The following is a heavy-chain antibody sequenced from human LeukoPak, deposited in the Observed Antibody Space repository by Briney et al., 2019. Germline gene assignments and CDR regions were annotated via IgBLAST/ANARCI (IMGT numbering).Heavy chain of an antibody. Sequence: VASVKVSCKASGYTFTSYYMHWVRQAPGEGLEWMGIINPTGGSTSYAQKFQGRVTMTRDTSTSTVYMELSSVRSEDTAVYYCARDHYHRIHSVMVTAPEYWGQGTLVIVSS. D-gene: IGHD2-21*02. V-gene: IGHV1-46*01. J-gene: IGHJ4*02. CDR3: ARDHYHRIHSVMVTAPEY. CDR1: GYTFTSYY. CDR2: INPTGGST.